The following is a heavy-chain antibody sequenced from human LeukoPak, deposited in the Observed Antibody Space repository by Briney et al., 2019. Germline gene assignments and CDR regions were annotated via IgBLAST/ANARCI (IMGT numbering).Heavy chain of an antibody. CDR2: IYSGGST. CDR3: ARDGYIDNPDNWFDP. D-gene: IGHD1-1*01. V-gene: IGHV4-61*02. J-gene: IGHJ5*02. CDR1: GVPISSGSWY. Sequence: PSQTLSLTCTVFGVPISSGSWYWSWIRQPAGKGMEWIGRIYSGGSTNYNPSLKSRVTISIDTSKNQISLKLSSVTAADTAVYYCARDGYIDNPDNWFDPWGQGTLVTVSS.